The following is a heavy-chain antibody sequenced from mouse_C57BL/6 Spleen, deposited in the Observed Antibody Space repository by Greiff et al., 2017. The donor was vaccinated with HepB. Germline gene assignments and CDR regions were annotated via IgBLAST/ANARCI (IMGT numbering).Heavy chain of an antibody. Sequence: EVQLQESGPGLVKPSQSLSLTCSVTGYSITSGYYWNWIRQFPGNKLEWMGYISYDGSNNYNPSLKNRISITRDTSKNQFFLKLNSVTTEDTATYYCARDNWAPDYWGQGTTLTVSS. J-gene: IGHJ2*01. CDR1: GYSITSGYY. V-gene: IGHV3-6*01. D-gene: IGHD4-1*01. CDR3: ARDNWAPDY. CDR2: ISYDGSN.